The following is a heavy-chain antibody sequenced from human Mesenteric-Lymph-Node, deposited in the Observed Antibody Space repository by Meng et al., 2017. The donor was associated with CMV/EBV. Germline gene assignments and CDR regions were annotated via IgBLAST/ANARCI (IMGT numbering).Heavy chain of an antibody. CDR1: RFNFNNAW. D-gene: IGHD4-17*01. Sequence: SRFNFNNAWMTWVRQAPGRGLELIGRTKVKSHGGTTDYAAPMKGRFTISSDVSKNTLYLQMNSLKTEDTALYYCITEGGKYGDYVFDYWGQGTLVTVSS. CDR3: ITEGGKYGDYVFDY. J-gene: IGHJ4*02. V-gene: IGHV3-15*01. CDR2: TKVKSHGGTT.